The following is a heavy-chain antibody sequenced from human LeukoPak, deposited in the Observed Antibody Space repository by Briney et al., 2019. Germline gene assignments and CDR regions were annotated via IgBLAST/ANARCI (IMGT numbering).Heavy chain of an antibody. V-gene: IGHV3-7*01. D-gene: IGHD2-2*01. CDR1: GFTFSSYW. CDR2: IKQDGSEK. J-gene: IGHJ4*02. Sequence: GGSLRLSCAASGFTFSSYWVSWVRQAPGKGLEWVANIKQDGSEKYYVDSVEGRFTISRDNAKNSLYLQMNSLRAEDTAVYYCAREGYLCSSTSCYYFDYWGQGTLVTVSS. CDR3: AREGYLCSSTSCYYFDY.